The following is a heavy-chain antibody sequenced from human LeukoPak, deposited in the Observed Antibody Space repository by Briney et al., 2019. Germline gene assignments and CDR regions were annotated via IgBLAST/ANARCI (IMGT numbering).Heavy chain of an antibody. CDR2: IKPDGSET. CDR3: ARDLDY. CDR1: GFTFSTYA. J-gene: IGHJ4*02. V-gene: IGHV3-7*04. Sequence: GGSLRLSCAASGFTFSTYALSWVRQAPGKGLEWVANIKPDGSETYYVGSVKGRFTISRDNAEKSLYLQMNSLRADDTAVYYCARDLDYWGQGTLVTVSS.